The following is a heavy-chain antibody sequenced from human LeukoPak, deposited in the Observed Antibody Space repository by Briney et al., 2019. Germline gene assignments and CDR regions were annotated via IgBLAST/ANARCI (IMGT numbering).Heavy chain of an antibody. D-gene: IGHD3-10*01. CDR1: GYTFTGSGWY. J-gene: IGHJ4*02. CDR3: ARDGPAQMVDFDY. Sequence: ASVKVSCKASGYTFTGSGWYLCSLRHAPGQGLECVGWLHPNNGATGYAQKFQGRVAMTTDTSISTAYMELSRLRPDDTAMYYCARDGPAQMVDFDYWGQGTLVTVSS. CDR2: LHPNNGAT. V-gene: IGHV1-2*02.